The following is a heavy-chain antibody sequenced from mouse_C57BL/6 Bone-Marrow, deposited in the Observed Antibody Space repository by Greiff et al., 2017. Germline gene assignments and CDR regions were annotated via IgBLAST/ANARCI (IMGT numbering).Heavy chain of an antibody. D-gene: IGHD1-1*01. Sequence: QVQLKESGAELMKPGASVKLSCKATGYTFTGYWIEWVKQRPGHGLEWIGEILPGSGSTNYNEKFKGKATFTADTSSNTAYMQLSSLTTEDSAIYYCARLGHYYGSSFYYAMDYWGHGTSVTVSS. CDR1: GYTFTGYW. V-gene: IGHV1-9*01. CDR2: ILPGSGST. CDR3: ARLGHYYGSSFYYAMDY. J-gene: IGHJ4*01.